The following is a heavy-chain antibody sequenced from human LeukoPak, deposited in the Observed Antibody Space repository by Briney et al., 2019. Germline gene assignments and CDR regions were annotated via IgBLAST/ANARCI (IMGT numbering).Heavy chain of an antibody. Sequence: ASVKLSCNASGYTFTRYYMHCVRQAPGQGLERMVIINPSECFIDYAQKFQDRATMTRDTPTTTVYKDLITLRSNATAVYYPARRGSGSYVLDYWGQGTLVTVSS. J-gene: IGHJ4*02. D-gene: IGHD3-10*01. CDR3: ARRGSGSYVLDY. V-gene: IGHV1-46*01. CDR1: GYTFTRYY. CDR2: INPSECFI.